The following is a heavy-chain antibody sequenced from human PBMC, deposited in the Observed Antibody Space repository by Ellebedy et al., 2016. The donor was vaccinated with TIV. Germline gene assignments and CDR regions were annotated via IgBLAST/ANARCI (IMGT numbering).Heavy chain of an antibody. J-gene: IGHJ4*02. CDR3: ARMVWSETTVSTPFDS. D-gene: IGHD4-17*01. CDR1: SYTFTNYG. Sequence: ASVKVSXKASSYTFTNYGISWVRQAPGQGLEWMGWISVYNGNTNYGQKVQGRVTMTTDRSTSTAYMELRSLRSDDTAVYYCARMVWSETTVSTPFDSWGQGTLVTVSS. V-gene: IGHV1-18*04. CDR2: ISVYNGNT.